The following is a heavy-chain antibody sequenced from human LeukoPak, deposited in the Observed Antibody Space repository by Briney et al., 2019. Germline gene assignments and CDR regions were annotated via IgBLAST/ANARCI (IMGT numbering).Heavy chain of an antibody. CDR2: ISAYNGNT. Sequence: ASVKVSCKASGYTFTSYCISWVRHAPVQGLEWMGWISAYNGNTNYAQKLQGRVTMTTDTSTSTAYMELRSLRSDDTAVYYCARGYSYGYGFDYWGQGTLVTVSS. J-gene: IGHJ4*02. V-gene: IGHV1-18*01. CDR3: ARGYSYGYGFDY. D-gene: IGHD5-18*01. CDR1: GYTFTSYC.